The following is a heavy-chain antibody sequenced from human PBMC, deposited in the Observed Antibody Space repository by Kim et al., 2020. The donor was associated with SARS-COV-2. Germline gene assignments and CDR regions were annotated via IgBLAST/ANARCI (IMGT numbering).Heavy chain of an antibody. Sequence: SSTIYDADSVKGRFTISRDNAKNSRYRQMNSLRDEDTAVYYCARGGSARYWGQGTLVTVSS. CDR3: ARGGSARY. CDR2: SSTI. J-gene: IGHJ4*02. V-gene: IGHV3-48*02. D-gene: IGHD6-6*01.